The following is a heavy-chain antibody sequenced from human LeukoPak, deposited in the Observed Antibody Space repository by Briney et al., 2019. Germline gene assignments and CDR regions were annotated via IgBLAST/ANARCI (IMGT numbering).Heavy chain of an antibody. J-gene: IGHJ4*02. D-gene: IGHD3-10*01. CDR2: ISASNGNT. CDR1: GYTFTRYG. CDR3: ARDGKYGSGSYYKLDY. V-gene: IGHV1-18*01. Sequence: VASVKVSCKASGYTFTRYGISWVRQAPGQGLQWLGWISASNGNTNYAQKFRDRVTMSTDTSTGTAYLDVRSLTSDDTAVYYCARDGKYGSGSYYKLDYWGQGTLVTVSS.